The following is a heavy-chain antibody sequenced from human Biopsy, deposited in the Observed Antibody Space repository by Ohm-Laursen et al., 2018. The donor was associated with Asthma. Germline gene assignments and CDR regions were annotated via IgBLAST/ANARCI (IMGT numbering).Heavy chain of an antibody. J-gene: IGHJ4*02. V-gene: IGHV3-7*03. CDR2: IKEGGSEK. D-gene: IGHD2-15*01. Sequence: SLRLSCAASGFTFSTSCMTWVRQAPGKALEWVANIKEGGSEKNYVDSVKGRFTISRDNGKYSLYLQMNSLRAEDTAAYHCARDVDLRSVYWGQGTLVTVSS. CDR1: GFTFSTSC. CDR3: ARDVDLRSVY.